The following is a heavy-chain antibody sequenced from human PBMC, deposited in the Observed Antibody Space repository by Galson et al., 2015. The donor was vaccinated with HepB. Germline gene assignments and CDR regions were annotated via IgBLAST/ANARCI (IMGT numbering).Heavy chain of an antibody. CDR3: ASWVYIRSAEGDYYYVTEV. CDR2: IVPSDSYT. CDR1: GYSFTSYW. V-gene: IGHV5-10-1*01. Sequence: QSGAEVKKPGESLKIFCKGSGYSFTSYWITWVRQMPGKGLEWVGRIVPSDSYTNFSPSFQGHVTISADKSINTAYLQWNSLKASDSAFYYCASWVYIRSAEGDYYYVTEVWGQGTTVTV. J-gene: IGHJ6*02. D-gene: IGHD3-16*01.